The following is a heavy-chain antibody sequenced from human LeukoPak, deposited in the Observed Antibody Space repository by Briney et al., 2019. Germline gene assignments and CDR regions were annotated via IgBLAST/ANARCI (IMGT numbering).Heavy chain of an antibody. CDR1: GGTFSSYA. V-gene: IGHV1-69*06. CDR3: ARERVGYSYPMGDFDY. CDR2: IIPIFGTA. Sequence: SVKVSCKASGGTFSSYAISWVRQAPGQGLEWMGGIIPIFGTANYAQKFQGRVAITADKSTSTAHMELSSLRSEDTAVYYCARERVGYSYPMGDFDYWGQGTLVTVSS. D-gene: IGHD5-18*01. J-gene: IGHJ4*02.